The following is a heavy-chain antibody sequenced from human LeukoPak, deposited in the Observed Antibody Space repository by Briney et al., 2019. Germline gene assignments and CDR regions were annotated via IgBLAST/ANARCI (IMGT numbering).Heavy chain of an antibody. V-gene: IGHV1-2*02. CDR2: IDPNNGGT. CDR3: ARDRYGTNDFDY. J-gene: IGHJ4*02. CDR1: GYTFTGYF. D-gene: IGHD2-2*01. Sequence: ASVKVSCKASGYTFTGYFMHWVRQAPGHGLEWMGWIDPNNGGTKYTQKFQGRVTMTRDTSISTAYMELSRLTSDDTAVYYCARDRYGTNDFDYWGQGTLVTVSS.